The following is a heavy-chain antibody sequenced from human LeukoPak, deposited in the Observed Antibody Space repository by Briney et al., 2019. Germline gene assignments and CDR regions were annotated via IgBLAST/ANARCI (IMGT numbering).Heavy chain of an antibody. CDR3: ASPRRVRFLEWLLYHY. D-gene: IGHD3-3*01. CDR2: IYHSGST. Sequence: PSETLSLTCTVSGYSISSGYYWGWIRPPPGKGVEWIGSIYHSGSTYYNPSLKSRVTIPVDTSKNQFSLKLSSVTAADTSVYYCASPRRVRFLEWLLYHYWGQGTLVTVSS. V-gene: IGHV4-38-2*02. J-gene: IGHJ4*02. CDR1: GYSISSGYY.